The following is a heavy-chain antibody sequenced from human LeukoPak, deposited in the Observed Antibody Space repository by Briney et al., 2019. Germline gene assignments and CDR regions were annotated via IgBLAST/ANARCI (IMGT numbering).Heavy chain of an antibody. D-gene: IGHD1-1*01. CDR3: AKSLFTSATGTGRAFHI. CDR2: KTASGDVT. Sequence: PGGTLGLPRAASGLTHRMFPLRWVRQASGRGREWVSAKTASGDVTFYADSLRGRFTISRDNSKSTLYLQMNGLRAEDTAIFYCAKSLFTSATGTGRAFHIWGQGTRVTVSS. V-gene: IGHV3-23*01. J-gene: IGHJ3*02. CDR1: GLTHRMFP.